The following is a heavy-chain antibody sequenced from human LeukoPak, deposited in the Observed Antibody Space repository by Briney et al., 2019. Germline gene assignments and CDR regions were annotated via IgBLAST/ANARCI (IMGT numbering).Heavy chain of an antibody. CDR1: GGTFSSYA. V-gene: IGHV1-69*01. Sequence: ASVKVSCKASGGTFSSYAISWVRQAPGQGLEWMGGIIPIFGTANYAQKFQGRVTITADESTSTAYMELSSLRSEDTAVYYCARDPSIAARRYYYYGMDVWGQGTTVTVSS. CDR3: ARDPSIAARRYYYYGMDV. D-gene: IGHD6-6*01. J-gene: IGHJ6*02. CDR2: IIPIFGTA.